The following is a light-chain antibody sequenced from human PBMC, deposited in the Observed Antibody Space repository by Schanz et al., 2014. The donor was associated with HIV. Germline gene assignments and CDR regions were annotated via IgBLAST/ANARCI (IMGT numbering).Light chain of an antibody. V-gene: IGLV2-14*01. CDR1: SSDVGTYDY. CDR2: EGS. Sequence: QSALTQPASVSGSPGQSITISCTGTSSDVGTYDYVSWYQQHPGKAPKLMIYEGSKRPSGVSNRVSGSKSGNTASLTISGLQAEDEADYYCSSYTSSSTLVFGGGTKLTVL. J-gene: IGLJ3*02. CDR3: SSYTSSSTLV.